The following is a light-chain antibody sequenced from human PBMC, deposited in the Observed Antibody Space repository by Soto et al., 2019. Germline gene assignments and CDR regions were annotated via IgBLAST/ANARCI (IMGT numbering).Light chain of an antibody. CDR3: SSYTTITTWV. CDR1: NSDVGGYNY. CDR2: EVS. V-gene: IGLV2-14*01. Sequence: QSALTQPDSVSGSPGQSIAISCTGTNSDVGGYNYVSWYQHHPGKAPKLMIYEVSNRPSGVSNRFSGSKSGNTAYLTISGLQAEDEADYYCSSYTTITTWVFGGGTKLTVL. J-gene: IGLJ3*02.